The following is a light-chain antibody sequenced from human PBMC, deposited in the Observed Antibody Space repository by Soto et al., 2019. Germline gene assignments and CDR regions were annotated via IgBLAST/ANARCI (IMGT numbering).Light chain of an antibody. J-gene: IGKJ5*01. Sequence: DIQITHSPSFLSASVVDRVTITFLASRFVSSYLAWYQQKPGKAPKLLIYAASTLQSGVPSRFSGSGSGTEFTLTISSLQPEDFATYYCQQINSYPTITFGQGTRLQIK. V-gene: IGKV1-9*01. CDR2: AAS. CDR1: RFVSSY. CDR3: QQINSYPTIT.